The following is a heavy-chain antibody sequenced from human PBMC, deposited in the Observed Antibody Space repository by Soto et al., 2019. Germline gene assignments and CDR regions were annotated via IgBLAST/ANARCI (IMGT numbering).Heavy chain of an antibody. D-gene: IGHD3-10*02. CDR1: GYTFTGYY. Sequence: ASVKVSCKASGYTFTGYYMHWVRQAPGQGLEWMGWINPNSGGTNYAQKFQGRVTMTRDTSISTAYMELSRLRSDDTAVYYCASPDRYVVYFSDYYYGMDVWGQGTTVTVSS. CDR2: INPNSGGT. J-gene: IGHJ6*02. CDR3: ASPDRYVVYFSDYYYGMDV. V-gene: IGHV1-2*02.